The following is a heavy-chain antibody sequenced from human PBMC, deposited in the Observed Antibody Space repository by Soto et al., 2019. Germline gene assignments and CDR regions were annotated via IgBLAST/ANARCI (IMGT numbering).Heavy chain of an antibody. J-gene: IGHJ4*02. CDR3: ARQGVGATWAFDY. Sequence: QVQLQESGPGLVKPSETLSLTCTVSGASISSYYWSWIRQPPGKGLEWIGYIYYNSGRTNYNPSLKSRVTMSVDTSKNQFSLRLSSVTAADTAVYFCARQGVGATWAFDYWGQGSLVTVSS. CDR1: GASISSYY. CDR2: IYYNSGRT. D-gene: IGHD1-26*01. V-gene: IGHV4-59*08.